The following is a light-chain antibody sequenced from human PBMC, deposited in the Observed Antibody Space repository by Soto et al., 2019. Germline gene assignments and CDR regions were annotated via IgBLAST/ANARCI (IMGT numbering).Light chain of an antibody. CDR1: QSVLYSSSNKDY. CDR2: WAS. CDR3: QQYCTTPIT. Sequence: DIVMTQSPDSLAVSLGERAIINCTSSQSVLYSSSNKDYLAWYKTKPGQPTKMLIFWASTRASGVPDRVSGSGSGTDFTLTISSLQAEDVAVYVCQQYCTTPITFGGGTKVDIK. V-gene: IGKV4-1*01. J-gene: IGKJ4*01.